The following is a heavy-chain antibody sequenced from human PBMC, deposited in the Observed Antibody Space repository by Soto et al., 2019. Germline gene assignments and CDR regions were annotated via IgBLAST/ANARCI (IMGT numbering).Heavy chain of an antibody. J-gene: IGHJ6*02. CDR1: GGSISSGGYY. CDR2: IYYSGST. Sequence: SETLSLTCAVSGGSISSGGYYWNWIRQPPGKGLEWIGYIYYSGSTNYNPSLKSRVTISLDTSKNQFSLKLSSVTAADTAVYYCASSNIAAAGFYYYGMDVWGRGTTVTVSS. V-gene: IGHV4-61*08. CDR3: ASSNIAAAGFYYYGMDV. D-gene: IGHD6-13*01.